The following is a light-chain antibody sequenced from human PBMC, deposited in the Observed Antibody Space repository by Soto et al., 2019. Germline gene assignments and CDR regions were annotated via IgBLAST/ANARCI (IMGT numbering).Light chain of an antibody. CDR1: QSVSSY. CDR2: GAS. CDR3: QQYNNWPRGT. J-gene: IGKJ1*01. V-gene: IGKV3D-15*01. Sequence: EIVMTHSPATLSVSPWERATLSCRASQSVSSYLAWYQQKPGQAPRLLVYGASTGATGIPDRFSGSGSGTEFTLTISSLQSEDFAVYYCQQYNNWPRGTFGQGTKVDIK.